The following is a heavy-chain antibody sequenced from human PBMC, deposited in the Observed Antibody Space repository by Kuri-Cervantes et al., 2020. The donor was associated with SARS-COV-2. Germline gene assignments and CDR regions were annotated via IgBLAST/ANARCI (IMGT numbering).Heavy chain of an antibody. CDR3: ARDRAAAGVYYSDY. V-gene: IGHV3-30-3*01. Sequence: GGSLRLSCAASGFSFSNYAMHWVRQAPGKGLEWVAVISYDGSNKYYADSVKGRFTISRDNSKSTLYLQMNSPRAEDTAVYYCARDRAAAGVYYSDYWGQGTLVTDSS. D-gene: IGHD6-13*01. J-gene: IGHJ4*02. CDR1: GFSFSNYA. CDR2: ISYDGSNK.